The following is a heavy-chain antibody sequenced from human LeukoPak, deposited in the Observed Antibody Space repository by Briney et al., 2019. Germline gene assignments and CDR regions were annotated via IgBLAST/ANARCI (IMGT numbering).Heavy chain of an antibody. CDR2: ISHSGST. CDR3: ARGYSSSWYLNWFDP. J-gene: IGHJ5*02. CDR1: GGSISSSSYY. Sequence: SETLSLTCTVSGGSISSSSYYWGWIRQPPGKGLEWIGSISHSGSTYYNPSLKSRVTISVDTSKNQFSLKLTSVTAADTAVYYCARGYSSSWYLNWFDPWGQGTLVTVSS. V-gene: IGHV4-39*07. D-gene: IGHD6-13*01.